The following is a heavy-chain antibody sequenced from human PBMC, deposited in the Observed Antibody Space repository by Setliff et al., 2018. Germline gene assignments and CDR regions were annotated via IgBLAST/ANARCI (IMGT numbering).Heavy chain of an antibody. CDR1: GGSISSYY. V-gene: IGHV4-4*07. CDR3: ARESRYYYDNLGTLDY. J-gene: IGHJ4*02. D-gene: IGHD3-22*01. Sequence: SETLSLTCTVSGGSISSYYWSWIRQPAGKGLEWIGHIYIGGSANYNPSLKSRVTMSIDTSKDQFSLKLSSVTAADTAVYYCARESRYYYDNLGTLDYWGQGTLVTVSS. CDR2: IYIGGSA.